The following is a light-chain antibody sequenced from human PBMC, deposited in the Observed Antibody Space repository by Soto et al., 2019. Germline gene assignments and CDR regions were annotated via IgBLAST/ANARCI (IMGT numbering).Light chain of an antibody. CDR2: DNN. J-gene: IGLJ2*01. V-gene: IGLV1-51*01. CDR1: TSNIGDNY. CDR3: AAWDSSLGVVV. Sequence: QSVLTQPPSVSAAPRQKVTISCSGGTSNIGDNYVCWYQQVPGTAPKLLIYDNNERPPAIPGRFSGSKSGTSATLGITGLXPGXEXXYYXAAWDSSLGVVVFGGGTKLTVL.